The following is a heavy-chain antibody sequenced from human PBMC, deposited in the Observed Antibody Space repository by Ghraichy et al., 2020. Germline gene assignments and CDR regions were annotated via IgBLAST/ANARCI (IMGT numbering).Heavy chain of an antibody. Sequence: GGSLRLSCAASGFTFSSYSMHWVRHAPGKGLEWVSYIRSSSSYISYADSVKGRFTISRDNAKNSLYLRMNSLRAEDTAVYYCAREGAYSSGWYFDQWGQGTLVTVSS. J-gene: IGHJ4*02. CDR3: AREGAYSSGWYFDQ. V-gene: IGHV3-21*01. CDR1: GFTFSSYS. D-gene: IGHD6-19*01. CDR2: IRSSSSYI.